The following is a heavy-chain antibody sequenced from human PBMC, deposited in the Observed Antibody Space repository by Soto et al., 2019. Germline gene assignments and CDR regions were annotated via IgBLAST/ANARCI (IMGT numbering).Heavy chain of an antibody. CDR3: TTDPVLGETGSDAFDI. D-gene: IGHD3-16*01. Sequence: GGSLRLSCAASGFTFSNAWMSWVRQAPGKGLEWVGRIKSKTDGGTTDYAAPVKGRFTISRDDSKNTLYLQMNSLKTEDTAVYYCTTDPVLGETGSDAFDIWGQGTMVTVSS. CDR2: IKSKTDGGTT. V-gene: IGHV3-15*01. CDR1: GFTFSNAW. J-gene: IGHJ3*02.